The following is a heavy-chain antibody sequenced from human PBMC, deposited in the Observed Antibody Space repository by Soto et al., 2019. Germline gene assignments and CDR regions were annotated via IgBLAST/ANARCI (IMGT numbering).Heavy chain of an antibody. D-gene: IGHD3-22*01. J-gene: IGHJ4*02. CDR1: GYTFTSYD. Sequence: ASVKVSCRASGYTFTSYDMNWVRQATGQGLEWMGSMNTNSGTTGYAQKLQGRATMTRNTSISTAYTELSSMRSEATAVHYCPRVGYYYDSSGYYLSFEYWGQGTLVT. CDR2: MNTNSGTT. V-gene: IGHV1-8*01. CDR3: PRVGYYYDSSGYYLSFEY.